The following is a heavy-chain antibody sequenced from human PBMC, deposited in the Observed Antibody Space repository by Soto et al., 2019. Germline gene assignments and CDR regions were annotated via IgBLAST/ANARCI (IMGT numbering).Heavy chain of an antibody. J-gene: IGHJ4*02. D-gene: IGHD2-8*02. Sequence: ASVKVSCKASGYTFTDYYLHWVRQAPGQGVEWMGWMNPGSGGTYYAQKFQVRVNMTRNTSTTTAYIELSTLSSDYTSMYYCTSASTVAGGSSKSLPNNYWGQGTQVTVSS. CDR3: TSASTVAGGSSKSLPNNY. CDR2: MNPGSGGT. V-gene: IGHV1-2*02. CDR1: GYTFTDYY.